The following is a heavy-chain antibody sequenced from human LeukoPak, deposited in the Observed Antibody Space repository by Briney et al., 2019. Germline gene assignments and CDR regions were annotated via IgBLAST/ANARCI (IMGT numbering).Heavy chain of an antibody. CDR1: GGSFSSYA. CDR3: ARDQWELRGVLDY. D-gene: IGHD1-26*01. V-gene: IGHV1-69*13. Sequence: SVTVSCKASGGSFSSYAISWVRQAPAQGLEWMGGIIPIFGTANYAQKFQGRVTITADESTSTAYMELSSLRSEDTAVYYCARDQWELRGVLDYWGQGTLVTVSS. CDR2: IIPIFGTA. J-gene: IGHJ4*02.